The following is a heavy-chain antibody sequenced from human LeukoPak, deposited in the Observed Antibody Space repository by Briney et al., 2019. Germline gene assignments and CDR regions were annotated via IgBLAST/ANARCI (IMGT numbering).Heavy chain of an antibody. CDR1: GGSISSSSYY. J-gene: IGHJ4*02. CDR2: IYYSGST. D-gene: IGHD4-11*01. CDR3: ARVDYSNSLFDY. V-gene: IGHV4-61*05. Sequence: SETLSLTCTVSGGSISSSSYYWGWIRQPPGKGLEWIGYIYYSGSTNYNPSLKSRVTISVDTSKNQFSLKLSSVTAADTAVYYCARVDYSNSLFDYWGQGTLVTVSS.